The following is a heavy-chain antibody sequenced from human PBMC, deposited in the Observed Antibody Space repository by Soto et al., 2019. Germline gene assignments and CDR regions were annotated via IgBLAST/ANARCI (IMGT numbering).Heavy chain of an antibody. CDR1: GFSLSTSGVG. V-gene: IGHV2-5*01. Sequence: GSGPTLVNPTQTLTLTCTFSGFSLSTSGVGVGWIRQPPGKALEWLALIYWNDDKRYSPSLKSRLTITKDTSKNQVVLTMTNMDPVDTATYYCAHSVRGYVILTGYSVPDIFDYWGKGTLVTVSS. CDR2: IYWNDDK. D-gene: IGHD3-9*01. CDR3: AHSVRGYVILTGYSVPDIFDY. J-gene: IGHJ4*02.